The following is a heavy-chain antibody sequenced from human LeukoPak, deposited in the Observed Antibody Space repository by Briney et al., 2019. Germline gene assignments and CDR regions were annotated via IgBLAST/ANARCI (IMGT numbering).Heavy chain of an antibody. Sequence: ASVKVSCKASGYTFTTYGISWVRQAPGQGLEWMGWISAYNGNTNYAQKLQGRVTMTTDTSTTTAYMELRSLGSDDTAVYYCARDNGGNTHFDYWGQGTLVTVSS. D-gene: IGHD4-23*01. CDR1: GYTFTTYG. J-gene: IGHJ4*02. V-gene: IGHV1-18*01. CDR3: ARDNGGNTHFDY. CDR2: ISAYNGNT.